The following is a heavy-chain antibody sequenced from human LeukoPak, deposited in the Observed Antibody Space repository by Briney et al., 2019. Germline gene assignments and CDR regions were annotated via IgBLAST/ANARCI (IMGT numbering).Heavy chain of an antibody. CDR2: IYTSGST. Sequence: SETLSLTCTVSGGSISSYYWSWIRQPAGKGLEWIGRIYTSGSTNYNPSLKSRVTISVDTSKNQFSLKLSSVTAADTAVYYCARHYVDTAMLSGFDPWGQGTLVTVSS. V-gene: IGHV4-4*07. CDR3: ARHYVDTAMLSGFDP. D-gene: IGHD5-18*01. CDR1: GGSISSYY. J-gene: IGHJ5*02.